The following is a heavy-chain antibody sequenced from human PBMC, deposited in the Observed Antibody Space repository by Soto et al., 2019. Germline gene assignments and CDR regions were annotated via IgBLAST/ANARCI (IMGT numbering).Heavy chain of an antibody. CDR3: ATVGWSAGTLEAGPYYMDV. V-gene: IGHV1-24*01. D-gene: IGHD6-13*01. Sequence: ASVKVSCKVYGYTLTELAVHWVRKAPGKGLEWMGGVDPEDFKTFYAQKFRGRVSMTEDTSTNTAYMELSSLRSEDTAMYYCATVGWSAGTLEAGPYYMDVWGNGTTVTVSS. J-gene: IGHJ6*03. CDR1: GYTLTELA. CDR2: VDPEDFKT.